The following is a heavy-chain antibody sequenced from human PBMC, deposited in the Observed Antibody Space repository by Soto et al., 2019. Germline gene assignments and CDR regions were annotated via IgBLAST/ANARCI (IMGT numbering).Heavy chain of an antibody. Sequence: PSETLSLTCTVSGGSISSYYWSWIRQPPGKGLEWIGYIYYSGSTNYNPSLKSRVTISADTSKNQFSLKLSSVTAADTAVYYCASYGYCSGGSCYSNWFDPWGQGTLVTVSS. V-gene: IGHV4-59*01. CDR1: GGSISSYY. CDR3: ASYGYCSGGSCYSNWFDP. D-gene: IGHD2-15*01. CDR2: IYYSGST. J-gene: IGHJ5*02.